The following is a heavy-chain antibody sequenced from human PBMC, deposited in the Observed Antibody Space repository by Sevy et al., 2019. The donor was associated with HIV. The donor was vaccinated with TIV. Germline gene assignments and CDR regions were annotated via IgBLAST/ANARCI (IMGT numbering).Heavy chain of an antibody. J-gene: IGHJ3*02. CDR3: ARSTYYYGSGSYYTDAFDI. V-gene: IGHV3-13*01. D-gene: IGHD3-10*01. CDR1: GFTFSSYD. CDR2: IGSAGDT. Sequence: GGSLRLSCAASGFTFSSYDMHWVRQATGKGLEWVSAIGSAGDTYYPGSVKGRFTISRENAKNSLYLQMKSLRAGDTAVYYSARSTYYYGSGSYYTDAFDIWGQGTMVTVSS.